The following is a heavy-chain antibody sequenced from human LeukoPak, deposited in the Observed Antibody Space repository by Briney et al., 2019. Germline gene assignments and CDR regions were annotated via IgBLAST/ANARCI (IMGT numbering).Heavy chain of an antibody. CDR1: GYSFSIYG. J-gene: IGHJ4*02. Sequence: ASVQVSCKASGYSFSIYGITGARQAPGQGLECLGWISASDGTTNYAQKVQDRVTMTTDTSTSTAYLELRSLRSEDTAVYYCARCGAAVTTHFSHWGQGTLVTVSS. V-gene: IGHV1-18*01. CDR3: ARCGAAVTTHFSH. D-gene: IGHD4-17*01. CDR2: ISASDGTT.